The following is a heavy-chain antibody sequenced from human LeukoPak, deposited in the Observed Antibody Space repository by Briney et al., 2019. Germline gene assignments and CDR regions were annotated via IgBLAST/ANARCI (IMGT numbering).Heavy chain of an antibody. CDR1: GGSMSSYY. J-gene: IGHJ4*02. V-gene: IGHV4-59*12. CDR3: ARAVVINTYYFDY. CDR2: IYYSGST. D-gene: IGHD2/OR15-2a*01. Sequence: NPSETLSLTCTVSGGSMSSYYWSWIRQPPGKGLEWIGYIYYSGSTYYNPSLKSRVTISVDTSKNQFSLKLSSVTAADTAVYYCARAVVINTYYFDYWGQGTLVTVSS.